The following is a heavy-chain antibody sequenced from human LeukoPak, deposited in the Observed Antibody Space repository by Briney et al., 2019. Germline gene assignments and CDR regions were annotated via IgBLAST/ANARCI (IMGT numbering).Heavy chain of an antibody. J-gene: IGHJ4*02. CDR2: ISSSSSYI. CDR3: ARDPADCSSTSCFTNPILDY. Sequence: GGSLRLSCEASGFIFSSYSMNWVRQAPGKGREWVSSISSSSSYIYYADSVKGRFTISRDNAKNSLYLQMNSLRAEDMAVYYCARDPADCSSTSCFTNPILDYWGQGTLVTVSS. V-gene: IGHV3-21*01. CDR1: GFIFSSYS. D-gene: IGHD2-2*01.